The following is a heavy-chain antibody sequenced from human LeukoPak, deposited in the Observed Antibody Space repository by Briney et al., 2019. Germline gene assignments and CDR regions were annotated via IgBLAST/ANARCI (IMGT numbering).Heavy chain of an antibody. CDR2: ISSSSSYI. Sequence: GGSLRLSCAASGFTFSSYSMNWVRQAPGKGLEWVSSISSSSSYIYYADSVKGRFTISRDNAKNSLYLQMNSLRAEDTAVYYCARAIEDDAFDIWGQGTMVTVSS. CDR3: ARAIEDDAFDI. J-gene: IGHJ3*02. CDR1: GFTFSSYS. V-gene: IGHV3-21*01.